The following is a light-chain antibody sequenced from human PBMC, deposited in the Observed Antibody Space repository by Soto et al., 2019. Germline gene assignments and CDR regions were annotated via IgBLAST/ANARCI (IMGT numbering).Light chain of an antibody. J-gene: IGKJ4*01. CDR2: DAS. CDR1: QSISKY. CDR3: QQRSNWRGT. V-gene: IGKV3-11*01. Sequence: EIVLTQSPVTLSLSPGERATLSCRASQSISKYLAWYQQKPGQAPRLLIYDASNRAAGIPARFSGSGSGTDFTLTISSLEPEDFAVYYCQQRSNWRGTFGGGPKVDIK.